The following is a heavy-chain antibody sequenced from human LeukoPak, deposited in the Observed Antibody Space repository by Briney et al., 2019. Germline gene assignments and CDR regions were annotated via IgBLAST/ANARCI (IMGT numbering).Heavy chain of an antibody. CDR3: ARGRGSPFDY. Sequence: GGSLGLSCAASGFIVSNNYMSWVRQAPGKGLEWVSVIYGGGSTFYSDSVKGRFTTSRDNSKNTLYLQMNSLRAEDTAVYYCARGRGSPFDYWGQGTLVTVSS. CDR2: IYGGGST. V-gene: IGHV3-66*01. D-gene: IGHD5-12*01. J-gene: IGHJ4*02. CDR1: GFIVSNNY.